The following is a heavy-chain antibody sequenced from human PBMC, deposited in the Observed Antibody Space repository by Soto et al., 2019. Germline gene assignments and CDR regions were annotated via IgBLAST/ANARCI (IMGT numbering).Heavy chain of an antibody. D-gene: IGHD6-19*01. V-gene: IGHV3-21*01. J-gene: IGHJ4*02. CDR1: GFTFSSYS. Sequence: PGGSLRLSCAASGFTFSSYSMVWVRQAPEKGLEWVSSIGGSSGHIYYADSLKGRFTISRDNAKNSLYLQMNSLRVDDTAVYYCARAIGVAGTFDYWGQGTLVTVSS. CDR2: IGGSSGHI. CDR3: ARAIGVAGTFDY.